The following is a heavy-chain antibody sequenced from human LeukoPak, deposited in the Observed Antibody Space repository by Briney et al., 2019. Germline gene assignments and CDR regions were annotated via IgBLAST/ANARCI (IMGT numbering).Heavy chain of an antibody. CDR3: ATDRGYLQFDY. CDR1: GFRFSTYW. Sequence: GGSLRLSCAASGFRFSTYWMNWVRQTPGKGLEWLANINKDGSMTNYIDSVRGRFTISRDNAKNLLYLQVNSLRAEDTAVYYCATDRGYLQFDYWGQGTLVTVSS. J-gene: IGHJ4*02. V-gene: IGHV3-7*01. D-gene: IGHD3-22*01. CDR2: INKDGSMT.